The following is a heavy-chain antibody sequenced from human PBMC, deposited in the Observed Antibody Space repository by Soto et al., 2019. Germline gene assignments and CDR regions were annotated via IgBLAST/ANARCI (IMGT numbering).Heavy chain of an antibody. V-gene: IGHV3-66*01. Sequence: GGSLRLSCAAPGFTVSANHMSWVRQAPGKGLEWVSLIFSDGKTYYADSVQGRFTISRDNSKNTLYLQMSTLRAEDTAVYYCARAYYGFWSGYSSYGMDVWGQGTKVTVSS. D-gene: IGHD3-3*01. CDR1: GFTVSANH. CDR2: IFSDGKT. J-gene: IGHJ6*02. CDR3: ARAYYGFWSGYSSYGMDV.